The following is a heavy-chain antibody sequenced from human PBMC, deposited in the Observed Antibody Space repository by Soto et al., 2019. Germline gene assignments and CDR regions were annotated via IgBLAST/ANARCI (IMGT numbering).Heavy chain of an antibody. Sequence: PGGSLRLSCAASGFTFSSYAMSWVRQAPGKGLEWVSAISGSGGSTYYADSVKGRFTISRDNSKNTLYLQMNSLRAEDTAVYYCAKSSGRGWYLSPFDYWGQGTLVTVSS. V-gene: IGHV3-23*01. J-gene: IGHJ4*02. D-gene: IGHD6-19*01. CDR2: ISGSGGST. CDR1: GFTFSSYA. CDR3: AKSSGRGWYLSPFDY.